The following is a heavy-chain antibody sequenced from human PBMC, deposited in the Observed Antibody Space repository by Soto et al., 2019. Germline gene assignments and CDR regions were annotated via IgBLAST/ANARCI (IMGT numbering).Heavy chain of an antibody. CDR1: GFTFSSYW. CDR3: ERVVSGWYFDY. D-gene: IGHD6-19*01. V-gene: IGHV3-7*01. Sequence: GGSLRLSCAASGFTFSSYWMSWVRQAPGKGLEWVANIKQDGSEKYYVDSVKGRFTISRDNAKNSLYLQMNSLRAEDTAVYYCERVVSGWYFDYWGQGTLVTVSS. J-gene: IGHJ4*02. CDR2: IKQDGSEK.